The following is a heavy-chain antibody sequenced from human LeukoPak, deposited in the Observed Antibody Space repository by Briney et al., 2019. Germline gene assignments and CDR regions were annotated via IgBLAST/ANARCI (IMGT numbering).Heavy chain of an antibody. V-gene: IGHV4-34*01. CDR2: INHSGST. D-gene: IGHD3-10*01. Sequence: PSETLSLTCAVYGGSFSGYYWSWIRQPPGKGLEWIGEINHSGSTNYNPSLKSRVTISVDTSKNQFSLKLSSVTAADTAVYYCARQAENGSGSYYNYWGQGTLVTVSS. CDR3: ARQAENGSGSYYNY. CDR1: GGSFSGYY. J-gene: IGHJ4*02.